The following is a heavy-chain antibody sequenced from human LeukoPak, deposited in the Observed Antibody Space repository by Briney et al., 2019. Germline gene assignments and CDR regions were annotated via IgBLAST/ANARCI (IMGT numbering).Heavy chain of an antibody. CDR3: AKDRLGYSSSWYGT. CDR2: ISGSGGST. D-gene: IGHD6-13*01. Sequence: PGGSLRLSCAASGFTFSSYAMSWVRQAPGKGLEWVSAISGSGGSTYYTASVKGRFTISRDNSKNTLYLQMNSLRAEDTAVYYCAKDRLGYSSSWYGTWGQGTLVTVSS. CDR1: GFTFSSYA. J-gene: IGHJ4*02. V-gene: IGHV3-23*01.